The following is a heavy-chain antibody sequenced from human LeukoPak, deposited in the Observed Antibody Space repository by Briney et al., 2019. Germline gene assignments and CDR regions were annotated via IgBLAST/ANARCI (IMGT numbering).Heavy chain of an antibody. CDR2: MNPNSGNT. CDR3: ARWRVFRFLEWSKMYYFDY. V-gene: IGHV1-8*01. J-gene: IGHJ4*02. Sequence: ASVKVSCKASGYTFTSYDINWVRQATGQGLEWMGWMNPNSGNTGYAQKFQGRVTMTRNTSISTAYMELSSLRSEDTAVYYCARWRVFRFLEWSKMYYFDYWGQGTLATVSS. D-gene: IGHD3-3*01. CDR1: GYTFTSYD.